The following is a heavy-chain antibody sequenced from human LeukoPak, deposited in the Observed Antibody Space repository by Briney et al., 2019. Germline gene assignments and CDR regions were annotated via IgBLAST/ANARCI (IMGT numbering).Heavy chain of an antibody. CDR3: AIASITMIVVVIYILVVFDY. D-gene: IGHD3-22*01. CDR1: GYTFTSYG. J-gene: IGHJ4*02. Sequence: GASVKVSCKASGYTFTSYGISWVRQAPGQGLEWMGWISAYNGNTNYAQKLQGRVTMTTDTSTSTAYMELRSLRSEDTAVYYCAIASITMIVVVIYILVVFDYWGQGTLVTVSS. CDR2: ISAYNGNT. V-gene: IGHV1-18*01.